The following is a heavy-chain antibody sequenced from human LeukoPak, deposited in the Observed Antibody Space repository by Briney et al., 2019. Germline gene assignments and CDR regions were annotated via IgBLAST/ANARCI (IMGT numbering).Heavy chain of an antibody. CDR2: INPNGETT. CDR3: GRDGGGGSWGDF. V-gene: IGHV1-46*01. Sequence: VASVKVSCKTSGYSFITYYIHWVRQAPEQGPEWLGRINPNGETTTYAQKFQDRVTMTRDTSTGTVYMELNSLRSEDTAMYYCGRDGGGGSWGDFWGQGTLVTVSS. D-gene: IGHD2-15*01. J-gene: IGHJ4*02. CDR1: GYSFITYY.